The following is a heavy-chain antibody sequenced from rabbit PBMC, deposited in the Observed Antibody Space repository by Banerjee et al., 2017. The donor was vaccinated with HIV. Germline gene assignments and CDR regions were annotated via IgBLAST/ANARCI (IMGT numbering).Heavy chain of an antibody. CDR3: ARDRTGNGAYFSL. CDR2: IYGGSGST. Sequence: QSLEESGGDLVKPGASLTLTCTASGFTISSSYYMCWVRQAPGKGPEWIACIYGGSGSTWYARWAKGRFTISKTSSTTVTLQMTSLTAADTATYFCARDRTGNGAYFSLWGPGTLVTVS. D-gene: IGHD7-1*01. CDR1: GFTISSSYY. V-gene: IGHV1S40*01. J-gene: IGHJ4*01.